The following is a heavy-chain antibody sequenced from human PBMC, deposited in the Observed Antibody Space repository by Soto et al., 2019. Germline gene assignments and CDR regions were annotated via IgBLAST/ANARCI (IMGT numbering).Heavy chain of an antibody. V-gene: IGHV4-31*03. CDR3: ARGGIFEGWFDP. CDR2: IYYSGST. CDR1: GGSISSGGYY. J-gene: IGHJ5*02. Sequence: QVQLQESGPGLVKPSQTLSLTCTVSGGSISSGGYYWSWIRQHPGKGLEWIGYIYYSGSTYYNPSLKSRVTIAVDTSKNQFALKLSSVTAADTAVYYCARGGIFEGWFDPWGQGTLVTVSS. D-gene: IGHD3-3*01.